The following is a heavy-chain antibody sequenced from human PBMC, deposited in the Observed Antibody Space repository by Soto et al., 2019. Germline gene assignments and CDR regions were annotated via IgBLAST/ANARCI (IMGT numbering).Heavy chain of an antibody. V-gene: IGHV3-23*01. CDR3: ARGPLGDYGSGSYYKSHYYYGMDV. CDR2: ISGSGGST. CDR1: GFTFSSYA. D-gene: IGHD3-10*01. Sequence: GGSLRLSCAASGFTFSSYAMSWVRQAPGKGLEWVSAISGSGGSTYYADSVKGRFTISRDNSKNTLYLQMNSLRSEDTAVYYCARGPLGDYGSGSYYKSHYYYGMDVWGQGTTVTVSS. J-gene: IGHJ6*02.